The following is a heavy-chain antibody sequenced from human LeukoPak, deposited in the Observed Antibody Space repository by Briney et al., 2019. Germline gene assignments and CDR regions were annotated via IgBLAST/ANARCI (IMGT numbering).Heavy chain of an antibody. CDR2: IYTSGST. Sequence: SETLSLTCYVSGDSINNHHWAWIRQPPGKGLEWIGYIYTSGSTNYNPSLKSRVTISVDTSKNQFSLKLSSVTAADTAVYYCARQGGAYFDYWGQGTLVTVSS. CDR1: GDSINNHH. D-gene: IGHD1-26*01. CDR3: ARQGGAYFDY. J-gene: IGHJ4*02. V-gene: IGHV4-4*09.